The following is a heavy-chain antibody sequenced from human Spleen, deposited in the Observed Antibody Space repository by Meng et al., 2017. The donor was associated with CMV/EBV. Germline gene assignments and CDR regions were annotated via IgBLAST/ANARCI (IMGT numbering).Heavy chain of an antibody. V-gene: IGHV3-7*01. CDR3: TTTSNGFFDY. D-gene: IGHD2-8*01. CDR1: GFSFSVYS. Sequence: GESLKISCEASGFSFSVYSMNWFRQAPGKGLEWVANIKQDGSATYYVGSVQGRFRVSRDNANNSLSLQMDSLRVEDTAVYYCTTTSNGFFDYWGQGALVTVSS. CDR2: IKQDGSAT. J-gene: IGHJ4*02.